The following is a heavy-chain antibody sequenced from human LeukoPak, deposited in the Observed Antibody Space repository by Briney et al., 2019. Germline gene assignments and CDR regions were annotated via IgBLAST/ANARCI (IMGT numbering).Heavy chain of an antibody. CDR2: IYPGDSDT. V-gene: IGHV5-51*01. CDR1: GYTFTNYW. Sequence: GESLKISCEGSGYTFTNYWIGWVRQMPGKGLEWTGIIYPGDSDTRYCPSFQGQVTISADKYISTAYLQWSSLKASDNAMYYCVRVSGGNQPDYWGQGTLVTVSS. D-gene: IGHD4-23*01. CDR3: VRVSGGNQPDY. J-gene: IGHJ4*02.